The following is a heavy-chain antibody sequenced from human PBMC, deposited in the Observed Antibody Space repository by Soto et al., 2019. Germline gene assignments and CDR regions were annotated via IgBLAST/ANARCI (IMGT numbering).Heavy chain of an antibody. V-gene: IGHV1-18*01. CDR3: ARDTNNWNGVDY. CDR2: ISAYNGNT. D-gene: IGHD1-1*01. CDR1: GYTFTSYA. J-gene: IGHJ4*02. Sequence: AAVKASSKASGYTFTSYAISWVPQAPGQGLEWMGWISAYNGNTNYAQKLQGRVTMTTDTSTSTAYMELRSLRSDDTAVYSCARDTNNWNGVDYWGQGTLVTVSS.